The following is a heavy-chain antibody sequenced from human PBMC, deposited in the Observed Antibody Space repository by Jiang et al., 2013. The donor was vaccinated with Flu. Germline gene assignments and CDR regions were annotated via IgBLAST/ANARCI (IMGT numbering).Heavy chain of an antibody. Sequence: EVKKPGASVKVSCKASGYTFTGYYMHWVRQAPGQGLEWMGWINPNSGGTNYAQKFQGRVTMTRDTSISTAYMELSRLRSDDTAVYYCARVGVGMATISDNWFDPWGQGTLVTVSS. CDR2: INPNSGGT. CDR1: GYTFTGYY. D-gene: IGHD5-24*01. V-gene: IGHV1-2*02. CDR3: ARVGVGMATISDNWFDP. J-gene: IGHJ5*02.